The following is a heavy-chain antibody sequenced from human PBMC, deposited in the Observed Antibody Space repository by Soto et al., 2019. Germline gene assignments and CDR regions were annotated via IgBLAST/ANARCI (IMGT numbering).Heavy chain of an antibody. CDR2: INPSGGST. J-gene: IGHJ4*02. Sequence: ASVKVSCKASGYTFTSYYMHWVRQAPGQGLEWMGIINPSGGSTSYAQKFQGRVTMTRDTSTSTVYMELSSLRSEDTAVYYCARNIGFWEGLHPSRGFNSGGKEPLVTFPS. CDR1: GYTFTSYY. CDR3: ARNIGFWEGLHPSRGFNS. D-gene: IGHD3-10*01. V-gene: IGHV1-46*01.